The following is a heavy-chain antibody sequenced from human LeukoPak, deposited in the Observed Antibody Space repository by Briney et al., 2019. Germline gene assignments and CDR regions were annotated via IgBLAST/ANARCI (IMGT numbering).Heavy chain of an antibody. J-gene: IGHJ4*02. Sequence: GASVKVSCKASGGTFSSYAISWVRQAPGQGLEWMGGTIPIFGTVTYAQKFQGRVTITTDESTSTASMELSSLRSDDTAVYYCARVEVGRYYFDYWAREPWSPSPQ. D-gene: IGHD1-26*01. CDR2: TIPIFGTV. CDR1: GGTFSSYA. CDR3: ARVEVGRYYFDY. V-gene: IGHV1-69*05.